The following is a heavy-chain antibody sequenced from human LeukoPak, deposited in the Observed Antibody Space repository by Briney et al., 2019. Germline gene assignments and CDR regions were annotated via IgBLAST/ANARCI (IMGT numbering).Heavy chain of an antibody. CDR1: GYTFTDQY. V-gene: IGHV1-2*02. CDR3: ASYYYDSSGYEAGYFDS. CDR2: INPYSGGT. J-gene: IGHJ4*02. D-gene: IGHD3-22*01. Sequence: GASVKVSCKASGYTFTDQYMHWVRQAPGQGLEGLGWINPYSGGTVYAHNFQGRVTMATDTSIRTAYMELSRLRSDDTAVYYCASYYYDSSGYEAGYFDSWGQGTLVTVSS.